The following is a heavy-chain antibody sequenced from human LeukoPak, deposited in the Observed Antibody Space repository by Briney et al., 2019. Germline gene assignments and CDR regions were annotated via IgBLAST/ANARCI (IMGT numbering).Heavy chain of an antibody. CDR3: ADPPNAGH. CDR1: GFTFSNYA. D-gene: IGHD4/OR15-4a*01. V-gene: IGHV3-23*01. Sequence: GGSLGLSCAASGFTFSNYAMSWVRQAPGKGLEWVSSIGGTDGRTYYAESVQGRFTISRDNSKKTLFLQMNSLRVEDTAVYFCADPPNAGHWGRGTLVTVSS. J-gene: IGHJ4*02. CDR2: IGGTDGRT.